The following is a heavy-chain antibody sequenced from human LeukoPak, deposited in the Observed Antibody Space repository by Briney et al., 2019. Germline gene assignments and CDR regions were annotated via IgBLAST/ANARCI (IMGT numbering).Heavy chain of an antibody. CDR1: GFTFSSYW. J-gene: IGHJ6*04. D-gene: IGHD3-10*02. V-gene: IGHV3-7*01. CDR3: AELGITMIGGV. Sequence: PGGSLRLSCTASGFTFSSYWMTWVRQVPGKGLEWVANIKQDGSEKYYVDSVKGRFTISRDNAKNSLFLLMNSLRAEDTAVYYCAELGITMIGGVWGKGTTVTISS. CDR2: IKQDGSEK.